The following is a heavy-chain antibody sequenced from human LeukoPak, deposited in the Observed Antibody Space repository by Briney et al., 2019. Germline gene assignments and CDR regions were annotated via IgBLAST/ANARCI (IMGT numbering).Heavy chain of an antibody. V-gene: IGHV1-2*02. CDR3: AREVGASGELDDY. J-gene: IGHJ4*02. Sequence: GASVKVSCKASGYTFTGYYMHWVRQAPGQGLEWMGWINPNSGGTNYAQKFQGRVTMTRDTSISTAYTELSRLRSDDTAVYYCAREVGASGELDDYWCQGTLVTVS. CDR2: INPNSGGT. CDR1: GYTFTGYY. D-gene: IGHD1-26*01.